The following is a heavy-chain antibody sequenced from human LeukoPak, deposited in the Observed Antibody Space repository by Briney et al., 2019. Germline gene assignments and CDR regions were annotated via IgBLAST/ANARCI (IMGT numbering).Heavy chain of an antibody. CDR1: GFTFSKYD. CDR3: ARDGDDYGDRRDFRH. D-gene: IGHD4-17*01. J-gene: IGHJ1*01. Sequence: PGGSLRLSCAASGFTFSKYDMNWVRQAPGKGLEWVSSISSSGSFIYYADSVKGRFTISRDNAKNSLYLQMNSLRAEDTAVYFCARDGDDYGDRRDFRHWGQGTLVTVSS. CDR2: ISSSGSFI. V-gene: IGHV3-21*01.